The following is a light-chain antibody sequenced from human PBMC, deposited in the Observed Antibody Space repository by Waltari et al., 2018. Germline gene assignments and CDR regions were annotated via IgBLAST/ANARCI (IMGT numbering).Light chain of an antibody. J-gene: IGKJ2*01. CDR2: WAS. CDR3: QQYYTTPYT. V-gene: IGKV4-1*01. CDR1: QNVLFTSNNKNY. Sequence: DIVMTQSPDSLAVSLGERATINCRSSQNVLFTSNNKNYLAWYQQKPGQPPKLLIYWASTRESGVPDRFSGNGSGTDFTLTISSLQAEDVAIYYCQQYYTTPYTFGQGTKLEIK.